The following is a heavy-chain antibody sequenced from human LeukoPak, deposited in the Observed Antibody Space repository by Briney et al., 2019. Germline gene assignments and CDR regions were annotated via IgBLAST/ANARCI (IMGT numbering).Heavy chain of an antibody. CDR3: ARGVDTYYYDSSGYYPFFDY. CDR2: INPNSGGT. V-gene: IGHV1-2*02. Sequence: ASVTVSCKASGYTFTGYYMHWVRQAPGQGLEWMGWINPNSGGTNYAQKFQGRVTMTRDTSISTAYMELSRLRSDDTAVYYCARGVDTYYYDSSGYYPFFDYWGQGTLVTVSS. J-gene: IGHJ4*02. D-gene: IGHD3-22*01. CDR1: GYTFTGYY.